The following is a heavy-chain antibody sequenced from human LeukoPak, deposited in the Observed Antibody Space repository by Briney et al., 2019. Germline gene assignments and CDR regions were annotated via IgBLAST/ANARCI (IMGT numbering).Heavy chain of an antibody. V-gene: IGHV1-69*06. Sequence: ASVKVSCKASGGTFSSYAISWVRQAPGQGLEWMGGIIPIFGTANYAQKFQGRVTMTEDTSTDTAYMELSSLGSEDTAVYYCATVISIAAFDVWFDPWGQGTLVTVSS. D-gene: IGHD6-6*01. CDR2: IIPIFGTA. CDR1: GGTFSSYA. J-gene: IGHJ5*02. CDR3: ATVISIAAFDVWFDP.